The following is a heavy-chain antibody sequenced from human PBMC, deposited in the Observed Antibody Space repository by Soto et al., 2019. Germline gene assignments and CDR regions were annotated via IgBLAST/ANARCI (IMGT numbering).Heavy chain of an antibody. D-gene: IGHD3-10*01. CDR3: AREVLWSRYFDY. CDR2: MSYDGTTK. CDR1: GFIFSNYV. J-gene: IGHJ4*02. V-gene: IGHV3-30-3*01. Sequence: QVQLVESGGGVVQPGRSLRLSCAASGFIFSNYVMYWVRQAPGKGLEWVAFMSYDGTTKYYADFVKGRFTISRDNSKNTLYLQMNSLRPEDTGVYYCAREVLWSRYFDYWGQGTLVTVSS.